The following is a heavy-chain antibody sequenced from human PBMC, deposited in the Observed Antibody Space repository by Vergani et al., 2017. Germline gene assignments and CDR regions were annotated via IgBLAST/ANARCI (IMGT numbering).Heavy chain of an antibody. J-gene: IGHJ4*02. D-gene: IGHD6-19*01. CDR1: GFTFSSYG. Sequence: QVQLVESGGGVVQPGRSLRLSCAASGFTFSSYGMHWVRQAPGKGLEWVAVISYDGSNKYYADSVKGRFTISRDNAKNSLYPQMNSLRAEDTAVYYCARGYSSGWYAGYWGQGTLVTVSS. CDR3: ARGYSSGWYAGY. CDR2: ISYDGSNK. V-gene: IGHV3-30*03.